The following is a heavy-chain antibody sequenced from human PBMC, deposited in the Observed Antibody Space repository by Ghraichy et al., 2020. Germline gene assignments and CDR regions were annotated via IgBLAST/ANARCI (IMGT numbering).Heavy chain of an antibody. V-gene: IGHV3-30*02. CDR2: IRYDGSNK. J-gene: IGHJ4*02. CDR3: AKDWSPYYYDSSGYFDY. Sequence: GGSLRLSCAASGFTFSSYGMHWVRQAPGKGLEWVAFIRYDGSNKYYADSVKGRFTISRDNTKNTLYLQMNSLRAEDTAVYYCAKDWSPYYYDSSGYFDYWGQGTLVTVSS. D-gene: IGHD3-22*01. CDR1: GFTFSSYG.